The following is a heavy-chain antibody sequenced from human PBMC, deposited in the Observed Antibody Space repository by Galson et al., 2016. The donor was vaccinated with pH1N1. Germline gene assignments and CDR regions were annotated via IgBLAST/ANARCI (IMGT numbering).Heavy chain of an antibody. J-gene: IGHJ4*02. CDR1: GFTFNSYE. Sequence: SLRLSCAASGFTFNSYEMNWFRQAPGKGLEWVSYINGSSGTIRNYADAVKGRFTISRDNAKNSLFLQMNSLRVEDTAIYYCARGNPFPDWGRGTLVTVSS. CDR3: ARGNPFPD. V-gene: IGHV3-48*03. CDR2: INGSSGTIR.